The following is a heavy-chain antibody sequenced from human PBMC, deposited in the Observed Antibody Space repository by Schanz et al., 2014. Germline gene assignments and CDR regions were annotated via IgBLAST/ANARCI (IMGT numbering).Heavy chain of an antibody. D-gene: IGHD3-10*01. V-gene: IGHV3-23*04. Sequence: EVHLVESGGGLVQPGGSLRLSCASSGFSFTTYAMSWVRQAPGKGLEWVSSISSGGGSTYYADSVKGRFTISRDNSKNTLYLQMNSLRAEDTAVYYCAKGRFGELSAFDIWGQGTMVTVSS. CDR3: AKGRFGELSAFDI. CDR1: GFSFTTYA. CDR2: ISSGGGST. J-gene: IGHJ3*02.